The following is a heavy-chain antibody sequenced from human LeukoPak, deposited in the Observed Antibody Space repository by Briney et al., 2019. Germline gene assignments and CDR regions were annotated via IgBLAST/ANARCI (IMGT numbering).Heavy chain of an antibody. Sequence: GCSLSLSCPASGFTFTSYAMSWIRQAAGKGREGVSAISAGGENTYYADSVKGRFTISRDNSKNTLYLQMNSLRGEDTATYYCAKPRAMRTGVGRYFDLWGRGTLVTVSS. V-gene: IGHV3-23*01. CDR1: GFTFTSYA. CDR2: ISAGGENT. J-gene: IGHJ2*01. D-gene: IGHD3-10*01. CDR3: AKPRAMRTGVGRYFDL.